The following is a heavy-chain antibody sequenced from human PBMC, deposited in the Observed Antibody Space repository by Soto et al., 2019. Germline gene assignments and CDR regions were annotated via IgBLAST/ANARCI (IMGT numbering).Heavy chain of an antibody. Sequence: VASVKVSCKASGFTFTSSAVQWVRQARGQRLEWIGWIVVGSGNTNYAQKFQERVTITRDMSTSTAYMELSSLRSEDTAVYYCAADSAYSSSSKYYYYGMDVWGQGTTVTVSS. J-gene: IGHJ6*02. V-gene: IGHV1-58*01. D-gene: IGHD6-6*01. CDR3: AADSAYSSSSKYYYYGMDV. CDR2: IVVGSGNT. CDR1: GFTFTSSA.